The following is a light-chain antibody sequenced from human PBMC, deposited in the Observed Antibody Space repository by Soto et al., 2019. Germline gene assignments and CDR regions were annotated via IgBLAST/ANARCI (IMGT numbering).Light chain of an antibody. Sequence: EIVLTQSPATLSLSPGEGATISCRASQSVSSYLAWYQQKPGQAPRLLIYDASNRATGIPARFSGSVSGTDFTLTISSLEPEAFAVYYCQQRSNWPVTFGLGTKVEV. J-gene: IGKJ1*01. CDR1: QSVSSY. CDR2: DAS. CDR3: QQRSNWPVT. V-gene: IGKV3-11*01.